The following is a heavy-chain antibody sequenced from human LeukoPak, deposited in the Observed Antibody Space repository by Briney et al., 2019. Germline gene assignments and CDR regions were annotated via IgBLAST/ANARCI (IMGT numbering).Heavy chain of an antibody. V-gene: IGHV3-21*01. Sequence: GGSLRLSCAASGFTFSSYSMNWVRQAPGKGLEWVSSISSSSSYIYYADSVKGRFTISRDDAKNSLYLQMNSLRAEDTAVYYCARGGSYDAFDIWGQGTMVTVSS. CDR2: ISSSSSYI. CDR3: ARGGSYDAFDI. D-gene: IGHD1-26*01. J-gene: IGHJ3*02. CDR1: GFTFSSYS.